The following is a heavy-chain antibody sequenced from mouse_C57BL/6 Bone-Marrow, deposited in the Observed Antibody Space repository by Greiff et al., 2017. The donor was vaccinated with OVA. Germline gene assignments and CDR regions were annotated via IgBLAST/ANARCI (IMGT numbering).Heavy chain of an antibody. CDR3: AENEEVYSNYFDY. CDR2: IWGDGST. D-gene: IGHD2-5*01. J-gene: IGHJ2*01. V-gene: IGHV2-3*01. CDR1: GFSLTSYG. Sequence: QVQLQQSGPGLVAPSQCLSITCTVSGFSLTSYGVSWVRQPPGKGLEWLGVIWGDGSTNYPSALLSRLSISTDNSKSQVFLKLNSLQTADTATYYCAENEEVYSNYFDYWGQGTTLTVSS.